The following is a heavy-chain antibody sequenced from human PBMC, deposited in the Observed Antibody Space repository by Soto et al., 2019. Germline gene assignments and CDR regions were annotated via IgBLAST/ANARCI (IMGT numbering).Heavy chain of an antibody. D-gene: IGHD6-19*01. CDR2: IIPIFGTA. CDR3: ARKYSSGWYYFDY. J-gene: IGHJ4*02. V-gene: IGHV1-69*13. Sequence: PVKVSCKASGGTFSSYAISWVRQAPGQGLEWMGGIIPIFGTANYAQKFQGRVTITADESTSTAYMELSSLRSEDTAVYYCARKYSSGWYYFDYWGQGTLVTVSS. CDR1: GGTFSSYA.